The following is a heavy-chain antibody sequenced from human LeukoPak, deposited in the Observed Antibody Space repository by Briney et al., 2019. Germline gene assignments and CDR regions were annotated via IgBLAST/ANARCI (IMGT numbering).Heavy chain of an antibody. D-gene: IGHD6-6*01. CDR1: GFTFSSYS. V-gene: IGHV3-21*01. J-gene: IGHJ4*02. Sequence: GGSLRLSCAASGFTFSSYSMNWVRQAPGKGLEWVSSISSSSSYIYYADSVKGRFTISRDNAMNSLYLQMNSLRVEDTAVYYCARGSSSSYYFDYWGQGTLVTVSS. CDR2: ISSSSSYI. CDR3: ARGSSSSYYFDY.